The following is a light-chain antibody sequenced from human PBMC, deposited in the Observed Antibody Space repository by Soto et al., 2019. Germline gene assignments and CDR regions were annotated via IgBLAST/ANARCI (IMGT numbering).Light chain of an antibody. CDR1: QSISSW. V-gene: IGKV1-5*01. CDR2: DAS. J-gene: IGKJ1*01. Sequence: DIQMTQSPSTLSASLGDRVTITCRASQSISSWLAWYQQKPGKAPKLLIYDASSLESGVPSRFSGSGSGTEFTLTISSLQPDDFATYYCQQYNSYWTFGQGTKVDNK. CDR3: QQYNSYWT.